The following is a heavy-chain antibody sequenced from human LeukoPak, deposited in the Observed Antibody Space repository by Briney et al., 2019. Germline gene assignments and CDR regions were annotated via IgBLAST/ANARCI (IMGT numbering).Heavy chain of an antibody. J-gene: IGHJ5*02. V-gene: IGHV3-48*04. D-gene: IGHD2-2*01. CDR2: ISSSGSTI. Sequence: PGGSLRLSCAASGFTFSSYSMNWVRQAPGKGLEWVSYISSSGSTIYYADSVKGRFTISRDNAKNSLYLQMNSLRAEDTAIYYCLGYCSSTSCYEGHWFDPWGQGTLVTVSS. CDR1: GFTFSSYS. CDR3: LGYCSSTSCYEGHWFDP.